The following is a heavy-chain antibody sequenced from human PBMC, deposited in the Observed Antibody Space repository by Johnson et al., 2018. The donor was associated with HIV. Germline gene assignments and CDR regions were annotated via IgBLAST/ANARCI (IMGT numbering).Heavy chain of an antibody. Sequence: QVQLVESGGGVVQPGRSLRLSCAASRFTFSSYAMHWVRQAPGKGLEWVAVISYDGSKRYYADSVRGRFTISRDNSKNTLYLQVNGLRVEDTAVFYCASGEGYGCNYGALDIWGQGTMVTVSS. CDR2: ISYDGSKR. V-gene: IGHV3-30*01. J-gene: IGHJ3*02. CDR3: ASGEGYGCNYGALDI. D-gene: IGHD4-23*01. CDR1: RFTFSSYA.